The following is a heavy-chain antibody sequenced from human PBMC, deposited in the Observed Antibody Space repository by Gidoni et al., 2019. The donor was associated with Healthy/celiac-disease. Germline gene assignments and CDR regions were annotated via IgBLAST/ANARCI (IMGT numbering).Heavy chain of an antibody. J-gene: IGHJ6*02. Sequence: QLQLVQSGAEVKKPGSSVQVSCKAAGGTFSSYTLSWVRQAPGQGLEWMGRIIPILGIANYAQKFQGRVTITADKSTSTAYMELSSLRSEDTAVYYCAREQLVFGVGVYYYYYGMDVWGQGTTVTVSS. V-gene: IGHV1-69*02. D-gene: IGHD6-6*01. CDR3: AREQLVFGVGVYYYYYGMDV. CDR2: IIPILGIA. CDR1: GGTFSSYT.